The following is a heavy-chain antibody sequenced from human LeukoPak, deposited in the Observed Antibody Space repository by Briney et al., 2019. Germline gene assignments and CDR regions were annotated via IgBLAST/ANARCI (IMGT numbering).Heavy chain of an antibody. D-gene: IGHD1-26*01. CDR1: GFTFSSYA. V-gene: IGHV3-64*01. J-gene: IGHJ6*03. CDR2: ISSNGGST. CDR3: AKDSKIVGATFRSYHYMDV. Sequence: GGSLRLSCAASGFTFSSYAMHWVRQAPGKGLEYVSAISSNGGSTYYANSVKGRFTISRDNSKNTLYLQMGSLRAEDMAVYYCAKDSKIVGATFRSYHYMDVWGKGTAVTVSS.